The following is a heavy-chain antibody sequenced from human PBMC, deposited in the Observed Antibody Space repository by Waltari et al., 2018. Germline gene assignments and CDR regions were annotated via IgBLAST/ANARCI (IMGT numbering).Heavy chain of an antibody. CDR2: IIPIFGTA. J-gene: IGHJ6*02. D-gene: IGHD6-19*01. CDR3: ARGTVAGGHGDRGTYYYYGMDV. CDR1: GGTFSSYA. V-gene: IGHV1-69*12. Sequence: QVQLVQSGAEVKKPGSSVKVSCKASGGTFSSYAISWVRQAPGQGLEWMGGIIPIFGTANYAQKFQGRVTITADESTSTAYMELSSLRSEDTAVYYCARGTVAGGHGDRGTYYYYGMDVWGQGTTVTVSS.